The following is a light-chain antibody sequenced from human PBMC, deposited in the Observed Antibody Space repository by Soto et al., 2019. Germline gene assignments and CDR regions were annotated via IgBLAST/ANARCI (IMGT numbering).Light chain of an antibody. CDR2: DAS. CDR3: HYYDKWPPGT. CDR1: QSVSNN. Sequence: IVMTQSPATLSVSPGERATLSCRASQSVSNNLAWYQQKPGQAPRLLIFDASARAVDIPGRFSGSKSGTELTLTISSLQPEDFAVYYCHYYDKWPPGTFGQGTKVDIK. V-gene: IGKV3D-15*01. J-gene: IGKJ1*01.